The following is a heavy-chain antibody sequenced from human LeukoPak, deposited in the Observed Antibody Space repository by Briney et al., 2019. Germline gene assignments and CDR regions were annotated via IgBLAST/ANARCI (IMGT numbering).Heavy chain of an antibody. J-gene: IGHJ4*02. V-gene: IGHV3-23*01. CDR1: GFTFSSYA. CDR3: VFSVRGVVPAAMDY. CDR2: ISGSGEST. D-gene: IGHD2-2*01. Sequence: GGSLRLSCAASGFTFSSYAMSWVRQAPGKGLEWVSGISGSGESTCYADSVKGRFNISRDNSKHTLHLQMNSLRAEDTAVYYCVFSVRGVVPAAMDYWGQGTLVTVSS.